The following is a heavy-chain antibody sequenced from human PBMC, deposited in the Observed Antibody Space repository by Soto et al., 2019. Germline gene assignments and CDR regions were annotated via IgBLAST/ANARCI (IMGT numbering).Heavy chain of an antibody. V-gene: IGHV4-31*03. CDR3: AGGYRQSGYSSSWVFDY. Sequence: QVQLRESGPGLVKPSQTLSLTCTVSGGSINSGGYYWNWISQHPGKGLEWIGYMYYSGSTYYNPFLRSRVIISANTSENHFSLKLSSVTAADTAVYFCAGGYRQSGYSSSWVFDYWGQGTLVNFAS. D-gene: IGHD6-13*01. J-gene: IGHJ4*02. CDR1: GGSINSGGYY. CDR2: MYYSGST.